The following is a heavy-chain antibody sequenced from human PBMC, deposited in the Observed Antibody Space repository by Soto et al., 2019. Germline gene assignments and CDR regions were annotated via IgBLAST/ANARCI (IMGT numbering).Heavy chain of an antibody. Sequence: QVQLVESGGGAVHPGRSLRLSCAASGFTFDSHGMHWVRQAPGKGLEWVAVISSDGNNKYYADSVKGRFTISRDNFNNLLYLQMSSLRAEDTAVYYCAKDLLPNTVTTCGSCGQGTLVTVSS. CDR2: ISSDGNNK. V-gene: IGHV3-30*18. CDR1: GFTFDSHG. CDR3: AKDLLPNTVTTCGS. D-gene: IGHD4-17*01. J-gene: IGHJ5*02.